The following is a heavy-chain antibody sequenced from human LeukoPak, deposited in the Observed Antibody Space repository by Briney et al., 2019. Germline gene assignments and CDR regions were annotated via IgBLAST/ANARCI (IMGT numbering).Heavy chain of an antibody. V-gene: IGHV3-33*01. CDR3: ARARNDVAVQDDY. J-gene: IGHJ4*02. CDR2: IWYDGSNK. CDR1: GFTFSSYG. Sequence: GGSLRLSCAASGFTFSSYGMHWVRQAPGKGLEWVAVIWYDGSNKYYADSVKGRFTISRDNSKNTLYLQMNSLRAEDTAVYYCARARNDVAVQDDYWGQGTLVTVSS. D-gene: IGHD3-16*01.